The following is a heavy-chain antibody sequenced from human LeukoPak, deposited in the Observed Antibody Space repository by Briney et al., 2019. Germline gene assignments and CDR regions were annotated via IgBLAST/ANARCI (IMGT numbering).Heavy chain of an antibody. Sequence: GGSLRLSCEASGFTFSSYSMNWVRQAPGKGLEWVSSISSSSSYIYYADSVKGRFTISRDNAKNSLYLQMNSLRAEDTAVYYCASRGYYYDSSGYFNFDYWGQGTLVTVSS. CDR1: GFTFSSYS. CDR2: ISSSSSYI. CDR3: ASRGYYYDSSGYFNFDY. V-gene: IGHV3-21*01. J-gene: IGHJ4*02. D-gene: IGHD3-22*01.